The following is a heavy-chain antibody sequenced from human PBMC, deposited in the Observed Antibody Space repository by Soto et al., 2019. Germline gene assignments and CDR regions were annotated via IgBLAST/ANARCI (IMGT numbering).Heavy chain of an antibody. CDR3: ARQQYCGSSTCYDSLYYQYMDV. CDR1: GGSISSSNW. J-gene: IGHJ6*03. V-gene: IGHV4-4*02. CDR2: IYHSGST. D-gene: IGHD2-2*01. Sequence: SETLSLTCAVSGGSISSSNWWSWVRQPPGKGLEWIGEIYHSGSTNYNPSLKSRVTISVDKSKNQFSLKLSSVTAADTAVYYCARQQYCGSSTCYDSLYYQYMDVWGKGTMVTVSS.